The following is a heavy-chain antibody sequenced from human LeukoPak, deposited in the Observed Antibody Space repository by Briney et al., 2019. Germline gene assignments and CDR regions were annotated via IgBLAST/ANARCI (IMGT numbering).Heavy chain of an antibody. CDR2: IIDNSAYK. D-gene: IGHD2-15*01. CDR1: GFTFRSSS. Sequence: PGGSLRLSCTGSGFTFRSSSMNWVRQAPGKGLEWVSSIIDNSAYKYYADSVRGRFTISRDNAKNSVYLQMNSLTAEDTAVYYCGRQAAFTGSWIFDYWGQGTVVTVSS. CDR3: GRQAAFTGSWIFDY. V-gene: IGHV3-21*01. J-gene: IGHJ4*02.